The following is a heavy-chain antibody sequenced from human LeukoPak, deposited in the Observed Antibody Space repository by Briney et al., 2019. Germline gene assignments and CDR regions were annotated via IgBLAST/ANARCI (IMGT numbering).Heavy chain of an antibody. D-gene: IGHD5-18*01. CDR2: IYHSGST. V-gene: IGHV4-38-2*01. J-gene: IGHJ4*02. CDR1: AYSVTRCYY. CDR3: ECVSGYSDTYYFDY. Sequence: SETLSLTYPVTAYSVTRCYYWGSIRQPPGKGLEWIGSIYHSGSTYYNPSLKSRVTISVDTSKNQFSLTLSSVTAADTAVYSYECVSGYSDTYYFDYWGQGTLVTVSS.